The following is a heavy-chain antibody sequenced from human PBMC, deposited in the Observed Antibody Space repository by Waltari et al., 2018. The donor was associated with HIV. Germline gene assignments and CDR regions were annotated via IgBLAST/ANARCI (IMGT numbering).Heavy chain of an antibody. J-gene: IGHJ6*02. Sequence: EAQLVGSGGGLVHPGGSLRLSCVASGFNFGAYSMNWVRQAPGKGLEWSSYISSGERTIHYADSVRGRFTLSRDSARNSLYLQMNSLRPEDTAVYYCARGDIPYYYGMDVWGQGTTVTVS. CDR3: ARGDIPYYYGMDV. CDR2: ISSGERTI. V-gene: IGHV3-48*01. D-gene: IGHD2-21*01. CDR1: GFNFGAYS.